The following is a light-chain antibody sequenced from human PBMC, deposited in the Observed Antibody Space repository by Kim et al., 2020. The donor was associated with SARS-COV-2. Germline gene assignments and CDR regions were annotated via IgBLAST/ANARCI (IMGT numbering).Light chain of an antibody. J-gene: IGLJ2*01. CDR1: KLGDKY. Sequence: SYELTQPPSVSVSPGQTASITCSGDKLGDKYACWYQQKPGQSPVLVIYQDSKRPSGIPERFSGSNSGNTATLTISGTQAMDEADYYCQAWDSPGVV. V-gene: IGLV3-1*01. CDR3: QAWDSPGVV. CDR2: QDS.